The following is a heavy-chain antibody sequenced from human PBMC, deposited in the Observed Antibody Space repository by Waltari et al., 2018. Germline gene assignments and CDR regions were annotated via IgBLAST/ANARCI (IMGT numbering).Heavy chain of an antibody. CDR1: GYTFTGYY. CDR2: INPNRGGT. V-gene: IGHV1-2*02. J-gene: IGHJ4*02. D-gene: IGHD3-10*01. Sequence: QVQLVQSGAEVKKPGASVKVSCKASGYTFTGYYMHWVRQAPGQGLEWMGWINPNRGGTNYEQKLQGRGTMTRDTSISTAYMELSRLRSDDTAVYYCAQLRDFDYWGQGTLVTVSS. CDR3: AQLRDFDY.